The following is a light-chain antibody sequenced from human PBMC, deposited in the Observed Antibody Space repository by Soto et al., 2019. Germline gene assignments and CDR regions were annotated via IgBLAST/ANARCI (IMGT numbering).Light chain of an antibody. CDR1: RSISDW. J-gene: IGKJ1*01. CDR2: DAS. CDR3: LQYSSHSWT. Sequence: DIQLTQTPSTLSASVGDEVTITCRASRSISDWLAWYQQKPGKAPELLIFDASSLKSGVPSRFSGSGSGTEFTLTISRLQPDDVATYYCLQYSSHSWTFGQGTKVDIK. V-gene: IGKV1-5*01.